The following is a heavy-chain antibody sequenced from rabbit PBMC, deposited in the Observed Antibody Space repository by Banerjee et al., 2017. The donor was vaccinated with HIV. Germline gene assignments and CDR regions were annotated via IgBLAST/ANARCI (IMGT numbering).Heavy chain of an antibody. CDR2: IAGNT. J-gene: IGHJ3*01. Sequence: QQQLEESGGGLVQPGGTLTLTCKASGFDLSSYYYMCWVRQAPGKGLEWIACIAGNTHYATWAKGRFTISKTSSTTVTLQMTSLTAADTATYLCARDLGGSIHLWGQGTLVTVS. CDR1: GFDLSSYYY. D-gene: IGHD4-2*01. V-gene: IGHV1S45*01. CDR3: ARDLGGSIHL.